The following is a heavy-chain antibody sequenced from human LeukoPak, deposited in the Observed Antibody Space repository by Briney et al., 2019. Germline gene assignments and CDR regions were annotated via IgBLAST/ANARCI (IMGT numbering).Heavy chain of an antibody. CDR3: AKRASIAARQEVDY. Sequence: GGSLRLSCAASGFTFSSYSMNWVRQAPGKGLEWVSSISSSSSYIYYADSVKGRFTISRDNAKNSLYLQMNSLRAEDTAVYYCAKRASIAARQEVDYWGQGTLVTVSS. CDR1: GFTFSSYS. D-gene: IGHD6-6*01. V-gene: IGHV3-21*01. J-gene: IGHJ4*02. CDR2: ISSSSSYI.